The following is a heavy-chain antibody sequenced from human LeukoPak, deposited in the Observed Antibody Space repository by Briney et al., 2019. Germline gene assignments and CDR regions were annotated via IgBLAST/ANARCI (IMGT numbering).Heavy chain of an antibody. Sequence: SETLSLTCAVYGGSFSGYYWSWTRQPPGKGLEWIGEINHSGSTNYNPSLKSRVTISVDTSKNQFSLKLSSVTAADTAVYYCARSSYSSSTNYWGQGTLVTVSS. J-gene: IGHJ4*02. D-gene: IGHD6-13*01. CDR1: GGSFSGYY. V-gene: IGHV4-34*01. CDR3: ARSSYSSSTNY. CDR2: INHSGST.